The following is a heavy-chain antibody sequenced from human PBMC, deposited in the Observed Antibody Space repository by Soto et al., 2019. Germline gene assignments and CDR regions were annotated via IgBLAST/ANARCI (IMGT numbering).Heavy chain of an antibody. D-gene: IGHD1-26*01. CDR2: IYPGDSDT. J-gene: IGHJ6*02. V-gene: IGHV5-51*01. CDR1: GYSFTSYW. CDR3: ARHKGAMESYYYYGMDV. Sequence: GESLKISCKGSGYSFTSYWIGWVRQMPGKGLEWMGIIYPGDSDTRYSPSFQGQVTISADKSISTAYLQWSSLKASDTAMYYCARHKGAMESYYYYGMDVWGQGTTVTVS.